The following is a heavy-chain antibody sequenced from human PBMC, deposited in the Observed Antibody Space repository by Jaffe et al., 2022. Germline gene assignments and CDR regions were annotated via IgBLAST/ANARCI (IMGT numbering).Heavy chain of an antibody. CDR1: GGSISSYY. CDR3: ARCYYDSSGYYTLYYFDY. CDR2: IYYSGST. J-gene: IGHJ4*02. Sequence: QVQLQESGPGLVKPSETLSLTCTVSGGSISSYYWSWIRQPPGKGLEWIGYIYYSGSTNYNPSLKSRVTISVDTSKNQFSLKLSSVTAADTAVYYCARCYYDSSGYYTLYYFDYWGQGTLVTVSS. V-gene: IGHV4-59*01. D-gene: IGHD3-22*01.